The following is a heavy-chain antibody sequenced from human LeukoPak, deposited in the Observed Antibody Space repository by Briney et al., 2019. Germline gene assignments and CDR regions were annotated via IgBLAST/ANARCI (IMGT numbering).Heavy chain of an antibody. J-gene: IGHJ6*02. CDR2: IKSKTDGGTT. Sequence: GGSLRLSCAASGFSLSNAWMSWVRQAPGKGLEWVGRIKSKTDGGTTDYAAPVKGRFTISRDDSKNTLYLQMNSLKTEDTAVYYCTTDSSGWSYYYYYGMDVWGQGTTVTVSS. CDR1: GFSLSNAW. CDR3: TTDSSGWSYYYYYGMDV. D-gene: IGHD6-19*01. V-gene: IGHV3-15*01.